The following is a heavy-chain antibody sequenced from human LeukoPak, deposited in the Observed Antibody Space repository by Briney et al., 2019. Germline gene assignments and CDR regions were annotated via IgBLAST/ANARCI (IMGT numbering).Heavy chain of an antibody. J-gene: IGHJ3*02. Sequence: GGSLRLSCAASGLTFSTYSMNWVRQAPGKGLEWVSSISSGSSYIYYADSVKGRFTISRDNAKNSLYLQMNSLRAEDTAVYYCARNTGSTGLIRDAFDIWGQGTVVTVSS. V-gene: IGHV3-21*01. D-gene: IGHD6-19*01. CDR3: ARNTGSTGLIRDAFDI. CDR1: GLTFSTYS. CDR2: ISSGSSYI.